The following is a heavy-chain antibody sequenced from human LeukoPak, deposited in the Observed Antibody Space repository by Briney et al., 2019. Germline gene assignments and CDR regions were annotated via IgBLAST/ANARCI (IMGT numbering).Heavy chain of an antibody. CDR2: ISAYNGNT. D-gene: IGHD5-24*01. CDR1: GYTFTSYG. V-gene: IGHV1-18*01. J-gene: IGHJ3*02. CDR3: ARDSGWLQSHDAFDI. Sequence: ASVKVSCKASGYTFTSYGISWVRQAPGQGLEWMGWISAYNGNTNYAQRLQGRVTMTTDTSTSTAYMELRSLRSDDTAVYYCARDSGWLQSHDAFDIWGQGTMVTVSS.